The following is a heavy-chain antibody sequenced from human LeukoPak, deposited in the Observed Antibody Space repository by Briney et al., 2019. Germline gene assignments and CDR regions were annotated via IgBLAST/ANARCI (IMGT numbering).Heavy chain of an antibody. CDR2: IYHSGGT. Sequence: SSETLSLTCAVSGGSISSGGYSWSWIRQPPGKGLEWIGYIYHSGGTYYNPSLKSRVTISVDTSKNQFSLKLSSVTAADTAVYYCARAEVVVASNGMDVWGQGTTVTVSS. J-gene: IGHJ6*02. V-gene: IGHV4-30-2*01. CDR1: GGSISSGGYS. CDR3: ARAEVVVASNGMDV. D-gene: IGHD2-2*01.